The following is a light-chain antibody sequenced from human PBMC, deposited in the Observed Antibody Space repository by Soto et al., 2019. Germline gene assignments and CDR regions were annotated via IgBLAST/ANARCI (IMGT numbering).Light chain of an antibody. J-gene: IGLJ1*01. CDR1: SSNIGAGYD. CDR3: QSYDSSLSGYV. CDR2: GNS. V-gene: IGLV1-40*01. Sequence: QCSLTQLLSGSGAARQSGTILCTGSSSNIGAGYDVHWYQQLPGTAPKLLIYGNSNRPSGVPDRFSGSKSGTSASLAITGLQAEDEADYYCQSYDSSLSGYVFGTGTKVTVL.